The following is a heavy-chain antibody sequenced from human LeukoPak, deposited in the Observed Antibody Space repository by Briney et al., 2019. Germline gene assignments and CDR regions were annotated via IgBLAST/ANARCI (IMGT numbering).Heavy chain of an antibody. CDR1: GFTFSSYG. CDR2: IWYDGSNK. J-gene: IGHJ4*02. Sequence: PGRSLRLSCAASGFTFSSYGMHWVRQAPGKGLEWVGVIWYDGSNKYYADSVKGRFTISRDNSKNTLYLQMNSLRAEDTAVYYCAKIRVSSGWYYFDYWGQGTLVTVSS. V-gene: IGHV3-33*06. CDR3: AKIRVSSGWYYFDY. D-gene: IGHD6-19*01.